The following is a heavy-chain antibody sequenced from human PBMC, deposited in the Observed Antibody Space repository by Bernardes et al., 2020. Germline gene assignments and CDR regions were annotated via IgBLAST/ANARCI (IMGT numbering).Heavy chain of an antibody. CDR3: ARARYYASGSYSPIDS. CDR1: GFTFRDSW. J-gene: IGHJ4*02. V-gene: IGHV3-7*03. CDR2: MNQDGSDI. D-gene: IGHD3-10*01. Sequence: GGSLRLSCVASGFTFRDSWLTWVRQAPGRGLEWVATMNQDGSDIAYGDSAKGRFSISRDDAKNSLYLQMNSLRAEDTAVYYCARARYYASGSYSPIDSWGQGTLVTVSS.